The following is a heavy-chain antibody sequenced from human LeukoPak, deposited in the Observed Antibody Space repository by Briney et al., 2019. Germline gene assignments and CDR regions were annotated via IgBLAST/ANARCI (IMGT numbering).Heavy chain of an antibody. CDR1: GGSISSYY. Sequence: SETLSLTCTVSGGSISSYYWSWIRQPPGKGLEWIGYIYYSGSTNYNPSLKSRVTISVDTSKNQFSLKLSSVTAADTAVYYCARSLYYDFWSGYPRGYYGMDVWGQGTTVTVSS. D-gene: IGHD3-3*01. V-gene: IGHV4-59*01. J-gene: IGHJ6*02. CDR2: IYYSGST. CDR3: ARSLYYDFWSGYPRGYYGMDV.